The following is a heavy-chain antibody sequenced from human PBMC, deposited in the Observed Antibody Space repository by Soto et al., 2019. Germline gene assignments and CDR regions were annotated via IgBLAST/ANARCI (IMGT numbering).Heavy chain of an antibody. CDR3: ARDLVGFDY. Sequence: HPGGSLRLSCAASGFTFSSYAMHWVRQAPGKGLEWVAVISYDGSNKYYADSVKGRFTISRDNSKNTLYLQMNSLRAEDTAVYYCARDLVGFDYWGQGTLVTVSS. CDR2: ISYDGSNK. CDR1: GFTFSSYA. D-gene: IGHD3-10*01. J-gene: IGHJ4*02. V-gene: IGHV3-30-3*01.